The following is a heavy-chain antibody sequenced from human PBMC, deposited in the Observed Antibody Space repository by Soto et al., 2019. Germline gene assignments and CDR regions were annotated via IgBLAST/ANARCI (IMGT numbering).Heavy chain of an antibody. Sequence: PGGSLRLSCAASGFTFSSYWMHWVRQAPGKGLVWVSRINSDGSSTSYADSVKGRFTISRDNAKNTLYLQMNSLRAEDTAVYYCASPPVSYYGMDVWGQGTTVTAP. CDR3: ASPPVSYYGMDV. D-gene: IGHD4-17*01. J-gene: IGHJ6*02. V-gene: IGHV3-74*01. CDR1: GFTFSSYW. CDR2: INSDGSST.